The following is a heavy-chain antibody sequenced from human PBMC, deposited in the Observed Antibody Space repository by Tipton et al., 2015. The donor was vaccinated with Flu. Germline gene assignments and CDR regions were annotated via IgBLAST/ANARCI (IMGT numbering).Heavy chain of an antibody. CDR1: GFTFSSYG. CDR3: AKIPSNQLELPSSVDY. J-gene: IGHJ4*02. Sequence: RSLRLSCAASGFTFSSYGMHWVRQAPGKGLEWVAVIWYDGSNKYYADSVKGRFTISRDNSKNTLYLQMNSLRAEDTAVYYCAKIPSNQLELPSSVDYWGQGTLVTVSS. CDR2: IWYDGSNK. D-gene: IGHD1-7*01. V-gene: IGHV3-33*06.